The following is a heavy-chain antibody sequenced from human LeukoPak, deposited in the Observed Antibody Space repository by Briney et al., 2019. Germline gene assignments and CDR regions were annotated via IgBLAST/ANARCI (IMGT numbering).Heavy chain of an antibody. Sequence: GGSLRLSCAASGFTVSSNYMSWVRQAPGKGLEWVSEIYSDGSTYYADSVKGRFTISRDNSKNTLYLQMNSLRAEDTAVYYCARDDYCGGDCYSQYFQHWGQGTLVTVSS. CDR2: IYSDGST. CDR3: ARDDYCGGDCYSQYFQH. V-gene: IGHV3-53*05. CDR1: GFTVSSNY. J-gene: IGHJ1*01. D-gene: IGHD2-21*02.